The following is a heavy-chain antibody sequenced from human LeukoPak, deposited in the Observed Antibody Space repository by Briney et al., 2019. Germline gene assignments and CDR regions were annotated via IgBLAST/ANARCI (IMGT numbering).Heavy chain of an antibody. Sequence: PGGSLRLSCAASGFTSSSYWMHWVRQAPGKGLVWVSRINSDGSSTIYADSVKGRFTISRDNAKNTLYLQMNSLRAEDTAVYYCASESIAAAGEFDYWGQGTLVTVSS. V-gene: IGHV3-74*01. CDR2: INSDGSST. J-gene: IGHJ4*02. CDR3: ASESIAAAGEFDY. D-gene: IGHD6-13*01. CDR1: GFTSSSYW.